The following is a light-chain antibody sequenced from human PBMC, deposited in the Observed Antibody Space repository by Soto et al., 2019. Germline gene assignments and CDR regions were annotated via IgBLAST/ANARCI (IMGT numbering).Light chain of an antibody. CDR1: QSISSW. CDR2: MAS. V-gene: IGKV1-5*03. Sequence: DIQMTQSPSTLSASVGDRVSITCRASQSISSWLAWYQQKPGKAPKLLIYMASTLESGVPSRFSGSGSGTEFTLTISSLQPDDFATYYCQQYNSFWTFGQGTKVDIK. CDR3: QQYNSFWT. J-gene: IGKJ1*01.